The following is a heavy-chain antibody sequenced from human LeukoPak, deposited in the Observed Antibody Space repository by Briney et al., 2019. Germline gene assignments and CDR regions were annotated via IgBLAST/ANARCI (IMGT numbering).Heavy chain of an antibody. CDR3: ARDGSYVGKQWLVQGGLEKWFDS. Sequence: GGSLRLSCAASGFTFSTYTMKWVRQAPGKGLEWVSYISGSSSTIYYADSVKGRFTISRDNAKNSLYLQMNSLRAEDTAVYYCARDGSYVGKQWLVQGGLEKWFDSWGQGTLVTVSS. J-gene: IGHJ5*01. CDR1: GFTFSTYT. CDR2: ISGSSSTI. V-gene: IGHV3-48*01. D-gene: IGHD6-19*01.